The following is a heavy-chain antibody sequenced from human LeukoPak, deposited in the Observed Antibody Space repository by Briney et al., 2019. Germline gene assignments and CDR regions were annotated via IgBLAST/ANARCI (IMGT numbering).Heavy chain of an antibody. D-gene: IGHD6-19*01. Sequence: GGSLRLSCAASGFIFSGYSINWVRQAPGKGLEWVSYIGNSASNIYYADSVKGRFTIPRDNAKNSLYLQMNSLRAEDTAVYYCARDGSGFIRGWYGWYFDYWGQGTLVTVSS. CDR2: IGNSASNI. J-gene: IGHJ4*02. V-gene: IGHV3-48*04. CDR3: ARDGSGFIRGWYGWYFDY. CDR1: GFIFSGYS.